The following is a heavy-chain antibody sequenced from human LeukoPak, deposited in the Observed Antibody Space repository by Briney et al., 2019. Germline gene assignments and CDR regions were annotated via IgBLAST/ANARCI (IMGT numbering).Heavy chain of an antibody. V-gene: IGHV1-46*01. J-gene: IGHJ3*02. CDR2: INPSGDNT. Sequence: ASVKVSCKASGYTFTNNYMHWVRQAPGQGLEWMGIINPSGDNTWYAQKFQGRVTLTRDMATSTDYMEVSSLRSEDTAVYYCASGYCGGACQLGGVDMWGQGTMVTVSS. D-gene: IGHD2-21*02. CDR3: ASGYCGGACQLGGVDM. CDR1: GYTFTNNY.